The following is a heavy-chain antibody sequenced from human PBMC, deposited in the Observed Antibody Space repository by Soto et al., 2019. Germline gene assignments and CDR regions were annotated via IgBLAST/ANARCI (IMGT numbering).Heavy chain of an antibody. CDR1: GFTVSSNY. Sequence: GGSLRLSCAASGFTVSSNYMSWVRQAPGKGLEWVSVIYSGGSTYYADSVKGRFTISRDNSKNTLYLQMNSLRAEDTAVYYCARDAFRNYDILTGQGFDPWGQGTLVTVSS. D-gene: IGHD3-9*01. CDR3: ARDAFRNYDILTGQGFDP. V-gene: IGHV3-53*01. J-gene: IGHJ5*02. CDR2: IYSGGST.